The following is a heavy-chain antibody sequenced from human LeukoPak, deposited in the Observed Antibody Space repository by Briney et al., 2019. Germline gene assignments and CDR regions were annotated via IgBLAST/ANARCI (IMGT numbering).Heavy chain of an antibody. CDR2: ISYDGSNK. V-gene: IGHV3-30-3*01. Sequence: GGSLRLSCAASGFTFSSYAMHWVRQAPGKGLEWVAVISYDGSNKYYADSVKGRFTISRDNSKNTLYLQMNSLRAEDTAVYYCARGSTPRNWFDPWGQGTLVTVSS. CDR1: GFTFSSYA. CDR3: ARGSTPRNWFDP. D-gene: IGHD2-15*01. J-gene: IGHJ5*02.